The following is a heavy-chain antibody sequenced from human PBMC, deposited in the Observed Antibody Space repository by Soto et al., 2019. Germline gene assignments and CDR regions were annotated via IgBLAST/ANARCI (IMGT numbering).Heavy chain of an antibody. CDR1: GFTFTNNI. D-gene: IGHD3-10*01. Sequence: QVQLVESGGGVVQPGRSLRLSCAASGFTFTNNIMHWVRQAPGKGLEWVAMILHDGNNKYYADSVKGRFTISRDNSKNTLYLQMNGLRTEDTATYYCARDDEDGSYCDLGYWGQGTLVTVSS. V-gene: IGHV3-30-3*01. CDR3: ARDDEDGSYCDLGY. J-gene: IGHJ4*02. CDR2: ILHDGNNK.